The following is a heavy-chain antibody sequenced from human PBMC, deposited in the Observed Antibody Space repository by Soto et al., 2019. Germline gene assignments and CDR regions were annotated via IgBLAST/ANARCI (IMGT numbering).Heavy chain of an antibody. CDR2: IKQDGSER. J-gene: IGHJ4*02. Sequence: GGSLRLSCAASGFTFSTYWISWVRQAPGKGLEWVANIKQDGSERYYVGSVKGRFSISRDNAKNSLYLQMNSLRVEDTAVYYCATDSGTSDYWGQGTLVTVSS. V-gene: IGHV3-7*01. CDR1: GFTFSTYW. D-gene: IGHD1-1*01. CDR3: ATDSGTSDY.